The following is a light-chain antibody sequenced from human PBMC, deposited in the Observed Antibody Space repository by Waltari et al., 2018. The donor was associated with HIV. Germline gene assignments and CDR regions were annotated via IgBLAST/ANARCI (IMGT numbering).Light chain of an antibody. CDR3: QVWDSSTHVV. CDR1: NIGSKH. CDR2: RDS. Sequence: SYELTQPLSVSVALGQTARITCGGNNIGSKHVHWYQQKPGQVPVLVIYRDSNRPSGIPERFSGSNSGNTATLTISRAQAGDEADYYCQVWDSSTHVVFGGGTKLTVL. J-gene: IGLJ2*01. V-gene: IGLV3-9*01.